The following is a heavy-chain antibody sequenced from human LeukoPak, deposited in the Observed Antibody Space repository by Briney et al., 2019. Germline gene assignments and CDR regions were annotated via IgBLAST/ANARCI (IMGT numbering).Heavy chain of an antibody. V-gene: IGHV4-4*07. Sequence: KSSETLSLTCTVSGGSTSTDYWTWIRQPAGKGLEWIGLIYTSGSTNYNPSLKSRVTMSVDTSKNQFSLKLTSVTAADTAVYYCASDFGYWGQGTLVTVSS. J-gene: IGHJ4*02. CDR2: IYTSGST. CDR1: GGSTSTDY. D-gene: IGHD3-10*01. CDR3: ASDFGY.